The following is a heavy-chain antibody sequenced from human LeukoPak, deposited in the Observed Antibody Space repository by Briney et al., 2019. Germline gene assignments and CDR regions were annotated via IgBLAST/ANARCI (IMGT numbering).Heavy chain of an antibody. J-gene: IGHJ4*02. Sequence: GGSLRLSCAASGFTFSSYGMHWVRQAPGKGLEWVAFIRYDGSNKYYADSVKGRFTISRDNSKNTLYLQMNSLRAEDTAVYYCAKTGIVVVPAAPWYFDYWGQGTLVTVSS. CDR2: IRYDGSNK. D-gene: IGHD2-2*01. CDR1: GFTFSSYG. CDR3: AKTGIVVVPAAPWYFDY. V-gene: IGHV3-30*02.